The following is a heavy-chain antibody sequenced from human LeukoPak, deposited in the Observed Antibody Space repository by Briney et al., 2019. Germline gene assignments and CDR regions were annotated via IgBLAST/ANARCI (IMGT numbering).Heavy chain of an antibody. J-gene: IGHJ4*02. V-gene: IGHV3-74*01. CDR2: INTDGSST. CDR1: GFTFSSYW. D-gene: IGHD1-26*01. Sequence: GGSLRLSCAAPGFTFSSYWMHWVRQAPGKGLVWVSRINTDGSSTSYADSVMGRFTISRDNAKNTVYLQMNGLRAEDTAVYYCACRWVGTGFGYWGQGTLVTVSP. CDR3: ACRWVGTGFGY.